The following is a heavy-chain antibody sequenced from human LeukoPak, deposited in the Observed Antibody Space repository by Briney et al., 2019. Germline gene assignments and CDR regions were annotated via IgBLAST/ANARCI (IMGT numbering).Heavy chain of an antibody. Sequence: ASVKVSCKASGYTFTSYGISWVRQAPGQGLEWMGWISAYNGNTNYAQKLQGRVTMTTDTSTSTAYMELRSLRSDDTAVYHCARDAITFGGVIVPTYYFDYWGQGTLVTVSS. J-gene: IGHJ4*02. CDR1: GYTFTSYG. D-gene: IGHD3-16*02. V-gene: IGHV1-18*01. CDR3: ARDAITFGGVIVPTYYFDY. CDR2: ISAYNGNT.